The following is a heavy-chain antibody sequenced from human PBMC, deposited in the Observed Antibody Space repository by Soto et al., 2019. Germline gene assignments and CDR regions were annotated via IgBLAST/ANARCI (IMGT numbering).Heavy chain of an antibody. CDR3: ARDLWDRIAARPPHHYYYGMDV. Sequence: LRLSCAASGFTFSSYGMHWVRQAPGKGLEWVAVIWYDGSNKYYADSVKGRFTISRDNSKNTLYLQMNSLRAEDTAVYYCARDLWDRIAARPPHHYYYGMDVWGQGTTVTVSS. V-gene: IGHV3-33*01. J-gene: IGHJ6*02. CDR1: GFTFSSYG. CDR2: IWYDGSNK. D-gene: IGHD6-6*01.